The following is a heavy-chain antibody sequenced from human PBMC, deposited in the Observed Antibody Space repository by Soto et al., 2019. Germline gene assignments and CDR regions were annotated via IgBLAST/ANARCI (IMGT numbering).Heavy chain of an antibody. D-gene: IGHD4-17*01. V-gene: IGHV3-53*04. CDR1: GFTVSSNY. CDR3: ARCAGSFYGDYYFDY. Sequence: EVQLVESGGGLVQPGGSLRLFCAASGFTVSSNYMSWVRQAPGKGLEWVSVIYSGGSTYYADSVKGRFTISRHNSKNTLYLQMNSLRAEDTAVYYCARCAGSFYGDYYFDYWGQGTLVTVSS. J-gene: IGHJ4*02. CDR2: IYSGGST.